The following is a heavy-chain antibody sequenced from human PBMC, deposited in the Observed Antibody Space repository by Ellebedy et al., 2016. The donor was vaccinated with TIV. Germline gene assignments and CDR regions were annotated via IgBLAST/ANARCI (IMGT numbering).Heavy chain of an antibody. Sequence: GESLKISXAASGFTFSSYAMSWVRQAPGKGLEWVSGISGSGGSTYYADSVKGRFTISRDNSKNTLYLQMNSLRAEDTAVYYCAKGGGAVTPFDPWGQGALVSVSS. CDR3: AKGGGAVTPFDP. CDR2: ISGSGGST. J-gene: IGHJ5*02. V-gene: IGHV3-23*01. D-gene: IGHD4-17*01. CDR1: GFTFSSYA.